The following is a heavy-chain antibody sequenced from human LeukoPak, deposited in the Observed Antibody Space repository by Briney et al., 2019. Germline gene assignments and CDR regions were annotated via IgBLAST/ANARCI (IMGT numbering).Heavy chain of an antibody. CDR1: GGSISSGSYY. CDR2: IYTSGST. D-gene: IGHD6-13*01. J-gene: IGHJ4*02. V-gene: IGHV4-61*02. CDR3: ARTWQLVAFDY. Sequence: SETPSLTCTVSGGSISSGSYYWSWIRQPAGKGLEWIGRIYTSGSTNYNPSLKSRVTISVDTSKNQFSLKLSSVTAADTAVYYCARTWQLVAFDYWAREPWSPSPQ.